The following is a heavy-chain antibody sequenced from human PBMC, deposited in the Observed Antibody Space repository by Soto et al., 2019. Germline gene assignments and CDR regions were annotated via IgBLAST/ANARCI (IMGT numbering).Heavy chain of an antibody. Sequence: QVQLVQSGAEVKKPGSSVKVSCKASGGTFSSYAISWVRQAPGQGLEWMGGIIPIFGTANYAQKFQGRVTITADESTSTAYMELSSLRSEETAVYYCAREASIVGATRGWFDPWGQGTLVTVSS. CDR3: AREASIVGATRGWFDP. D-gene: IGHD1-26*01. V-gene: IGHV1-69*01. CDR1: GGTFSSYA. CDR2: IIPIFGTA. J-gene: IGHJ5*02.